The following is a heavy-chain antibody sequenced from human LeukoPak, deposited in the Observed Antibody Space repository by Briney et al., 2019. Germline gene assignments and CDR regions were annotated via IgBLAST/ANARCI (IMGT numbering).Heavy chain of an antibody. J-gene: IGHJ3*02. CDR3: ARTSGDLEAFDI. CDR1: GFTFSSYW. Sequence: PGGSLRLSCAASGFTFSSYWMHWVRQAPGKGLVWVSRINSDRSSTSYADSVKGRFTISRDNAKNTLYLQMNSLRAEDTAVYYCARTSGDLEAFDIWGQGTMVTVSS. V-gene: IGHV3-74*01. CDR2: INSDRSST. D-gene: IGHD7-27*01.